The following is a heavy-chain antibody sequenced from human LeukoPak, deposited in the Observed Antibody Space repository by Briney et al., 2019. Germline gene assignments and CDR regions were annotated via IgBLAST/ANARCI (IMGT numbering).Heavy chain of an antibody. CDR1: GFTFSNYG. V-gene: IGHV3-23*01. Sequence: GGSLRLSCAASGFTFSNYGMNWVRQAPGRGLEWVSGISGSGGSTYYADSVEGRFTISRDNSKYTLYLQVNSLRAEDTAIYYCAKKRVLVVPAADFDYWGQGTLVTVSS. D-gene: IGHD2-2*01. CDR3: AKKRVLVVPAADFDY. CDR2: ISGSGGST. J-gene: IGHJ4*02.